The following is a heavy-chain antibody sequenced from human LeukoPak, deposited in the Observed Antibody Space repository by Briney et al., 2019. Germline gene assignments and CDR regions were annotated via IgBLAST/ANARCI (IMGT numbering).Heavy chain of an antibody. J-gene: IGHJ4*02. CDR3: ARATDY. CDR1: GYSISSGYY. CDR2: IYHSGST. Sequence: SETLSLTCTVSGYSISSGYYWGWIRQPPGKGLAWIGSIYHSGSTYYNPSLKSRVTISVDTSKNQFSLKLSSVTAADTAVYYCARATDYWGQGTLVTVSS. V-gene: IGHV4-38-2*02.